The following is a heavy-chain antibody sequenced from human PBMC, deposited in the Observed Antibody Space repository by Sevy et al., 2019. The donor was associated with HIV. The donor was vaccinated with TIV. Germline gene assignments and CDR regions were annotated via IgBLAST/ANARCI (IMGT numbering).Heavy chain of an antibody. Sequence: GGSLRLSCAASGFTFDDYGMSWVRQAPGKGLEWVSGINWNGGSTGYADSVKGRFTISRDNAKNSLYLQMNSLRAEDTALYYCARVAPLTTVTSGGAFDIWGQGTMVTVS. D-gene: IGHD4-17*01. CDR3: ARVAPLTTVTSGGAFDI. V-gene: IGHV3-20*04. J-gene: IGHJ3*02. CDR2: INWNGGST. CDR1: GFTFDDYG.